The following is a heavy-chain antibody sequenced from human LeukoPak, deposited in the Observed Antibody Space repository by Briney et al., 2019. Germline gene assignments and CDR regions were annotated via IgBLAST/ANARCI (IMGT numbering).Heavy chain of an antibody. CDR1: GFAFNNYA. V-gene: IGHV3-30*04. J-gene: IGHJ3*02. CDR3: ARAVPAPGTPENAFDI. CDR2: ISRDGTQQ. D-gene: IGHD6-13*01. Sequence: GGSLRLFCAASGFAFNNYAMRWVRQAPGEGLEWVAVISRDGTQQYYAGSVKGRLTISRDNSQSTLYLHMNSLSTEDTALYYCARAVPAPGTPENAFDIWGQGTLVTVSS.